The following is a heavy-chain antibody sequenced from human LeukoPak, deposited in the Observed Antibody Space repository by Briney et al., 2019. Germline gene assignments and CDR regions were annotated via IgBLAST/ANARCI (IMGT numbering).Heavy chain of an antibody. CDR1: GFTVSSNY. CDR3: AREYCSGGSCYTDY. Sequence: GGSLRLSCAASGFTVSSNYMSWVRQAPRKGLEWVSVIYSGGSTYYADSVKGRFTISRDNSKNTLYLQMNSLRAEDTAVYYCAREYCSGGSCYTDYWGQGTLVTVSS. CDR2: IYSGGST. D-gene: IGHD2-15*01. V-gene: IGHV3-66*01. J-gene: IGHJ4*02.